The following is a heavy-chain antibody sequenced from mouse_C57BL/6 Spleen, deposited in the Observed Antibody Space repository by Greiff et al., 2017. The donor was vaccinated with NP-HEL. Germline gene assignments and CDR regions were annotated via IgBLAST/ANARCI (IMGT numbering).Heavy chain of an antibody. Sequence: EVKVEESGGGLVQPGGSLKLSCAASGFTFSDYYMYWVRQTPEKRLEWVAYISNGGGSTYYPDTVKGRFTISRDNAKNTLYLQMSRLKSEDTAMYYCARRGSIPGTLDYWGQGTTLTVSS. V-gene: IGHV5-12*01. D-gene: IGHD3-1*01. CDR3: ARRGSIPGTLDY. CDR2: ISNGGGST. J-gene: IGHJ2*01. CDR1: GFTFSDYY.